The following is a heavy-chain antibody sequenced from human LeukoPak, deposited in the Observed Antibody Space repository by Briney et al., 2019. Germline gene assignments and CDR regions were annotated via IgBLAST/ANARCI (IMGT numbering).Heavy chain of an antibody. CDR2: IYHSGST. CDR3: ARKMGVGGTRPFDY. CDR1: GYSISSGYY. J-gene: IGHJ4*02. V-gene: IGHV4-38-2*02. D-gene: IGHD2-2*01. Sequence: SETLSLTCTVSGYSISSGYYWGWIRRPPGKGLEWIGSIYHSGSTYYNPSLKSRVTVSIDKANNQFSLNLTSVTVADAAVYFCARKMGVGGTRPFDYWGQGILVAVSS.